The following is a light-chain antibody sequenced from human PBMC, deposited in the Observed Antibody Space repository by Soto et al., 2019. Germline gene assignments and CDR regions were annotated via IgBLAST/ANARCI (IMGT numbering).Light chain of an antibody. J-gene: IGKJ1*01. CDR2: GAS. V-gene: IGKV1-27*01. Sequence: IQMTQSPSSLSASVGDRVIITCRASRDIYTFLAWYQQRPGKAPELLIYGASTLQAVVPSRFSGGGSGTHFILTISSLQPEDVATYYCQHYNKAPWTFGQGTKV. CDR3: QHYNKAPWT. CDR1: RDIYTF.